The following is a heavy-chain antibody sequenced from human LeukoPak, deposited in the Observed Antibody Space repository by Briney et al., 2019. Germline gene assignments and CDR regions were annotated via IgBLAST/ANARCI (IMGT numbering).Heavy chain of an antibody. CDR3: AKDILAVAGTLLVY. CDR2: ISGSGGSA. J-gene: IGHJ4*02. D-gene: IGHD6-19*01. Sequence: GGSLRLSCAASGFTFSSYAMSWVRQAPGKGLEWVSAISGSGGSAYYADSVKGRFTISRDNSKNTLYLQMNSLRAEDTAVYYCAKDILAVAGTLLVYWGQGTLVTVSS. V-gene: IGHV3-23*01. CDR1: GFTFSSYA.